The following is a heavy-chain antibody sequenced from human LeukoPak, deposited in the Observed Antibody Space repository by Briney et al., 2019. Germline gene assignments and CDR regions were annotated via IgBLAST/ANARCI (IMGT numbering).Heavy chain of an antibody. V-gene: IGHV3-23*01. Sequence: GGSLRLSCAASGFTLSSYAMSWVRQAPGKGLEWVSAISGSGGSTYYADSVKGRFTISRDNSKNTLYLQMNSLRAEDTAVYYCAKRGAITITTYYFDCWGQGTLVTVSS. CDR3: AKRGAITITTYYFDC. CDR1: GFTLSSYA. D-gene: IGHD3-10*01. J-gene: IGHJ4*02. CDR2: ISGSGGST.